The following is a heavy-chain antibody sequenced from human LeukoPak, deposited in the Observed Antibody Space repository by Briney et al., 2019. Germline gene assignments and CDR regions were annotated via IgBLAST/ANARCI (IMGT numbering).Heavy chain of an antibody. CDR2: ISSSGTYM. CDR1: GITFRTSS. Sequence: GGSLRLSCTVSGITFRTSSFNWVRQVPGKGLEWVSSISSSGTYMYYSDSVEGRFTISRDNAKNSLYLQMNSLRAEDMALYYCAKGAQKWKLLIPDFDYWGQGTLVTVSS. CDR3: AKGAQKWKLLIPDFDY. D-gene: IGHD1-26*01. J-gene: IGHJ4*02. V-gene: IGHV3-21*04.